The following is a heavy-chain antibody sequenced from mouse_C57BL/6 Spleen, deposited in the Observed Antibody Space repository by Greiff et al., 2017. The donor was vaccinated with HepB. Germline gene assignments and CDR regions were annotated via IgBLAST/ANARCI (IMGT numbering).Heavy chain of an antibody. J-gene: IGHJ2*01. CDR1: GYTFTSYG. CDR3: ARRRRDSSGYVGYFDY. V-gene: IGHV1-81*01. D-gene: IGHD3-2*02. CDR2: IYPRSGNT. Sequence: VKLVESGAELARPGASVKLSCKASGYTFTSYGISWVKQRTGQGLEWIGEIYPRSGNTYYNEKFKGKATLTADKSSSTAYMELRSLTSEDSAVYFCARRRRDSSGYVGYFDYWGQGTTLTVSS.